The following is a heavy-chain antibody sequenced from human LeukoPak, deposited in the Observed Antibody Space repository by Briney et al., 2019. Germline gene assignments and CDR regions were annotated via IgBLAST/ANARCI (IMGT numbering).Heavy chain of an antibody. Sequence: PSETLSLTCAVYGGSFSGYYWSWIRQPPGKGPEWIGEINHSGSTNNNPTHKSRVTTSADTTKNQFSLKLSSVTAAVSAVYFCARGEGYCSSTSCYYFDYWGQGTLVTVSS. V-gene: IGHV4-34*01. D-gene: IGHD2-2*01. CDR1: GGSFSGYY. J-gene: IGHJ4*02. CDR2: INHSGST. CDR3: ARGEGYCSSTSCYYFDY.